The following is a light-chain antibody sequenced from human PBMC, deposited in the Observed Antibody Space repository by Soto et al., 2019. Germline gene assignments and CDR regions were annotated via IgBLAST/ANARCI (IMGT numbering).Light chain of an antibody. V-gene: IGKV3-11*01. Sequence: EIGLSNSPSTVSLSPGERATLSCRASQSVGSFLAWYQQKPGQAPRLLIYDTSIRATGIPARFSGSGSGTDFTLTISSLEPEDFAVYYCQQRNSWPPTFTFGQGTRLEIK. J-gene: IGKJ5*01. CDR2: DTS. CDR1: QSVGSF. CDR3: QQRNSWPPTFT.